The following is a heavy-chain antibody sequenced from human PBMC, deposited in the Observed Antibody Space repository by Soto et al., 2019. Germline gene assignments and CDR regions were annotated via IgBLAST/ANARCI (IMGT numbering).Heavy chain of an antibody. Sequence: GGSLRLSCVASGFTFSNFAMAWVRQAPGEGLEWVSAISGSGDDTFYADSMKGRFTISRDNSKDTLYLQINSLRAEDTAVYYCAREWEQYYFDYWGQGTLVTVSS. V-gene: IGHV3-23*01. CDR3: AREWEQYYFDY. J-gene: IGHJ4*02. D-gene: IGHD1-26*01. CDR2: ISGSGDDT. CDR1: GFTFSNFA.